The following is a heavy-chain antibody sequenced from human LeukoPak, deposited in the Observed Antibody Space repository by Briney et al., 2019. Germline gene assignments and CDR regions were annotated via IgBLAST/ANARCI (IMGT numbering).Heavy chain of an antibody. CDR3: VRASADSGGAFDV. Sequence: SETLSLTCTVSGASINKDYWAWIRKPPGRGLEWIGYVIDSDFNEANGDITNYNPSLETRVTTSRDTPKNQFSLKLSSMTAADTAIYYCVRASADSGGAFDVWGHGTVVTVSP. V-gene: IGHV4-59*01. D-gene: IGHD2-15*01. J-gene: IGHJ3*01. CDR2: VIDSDFNEANGDIT. CDR1: GASINKDY.